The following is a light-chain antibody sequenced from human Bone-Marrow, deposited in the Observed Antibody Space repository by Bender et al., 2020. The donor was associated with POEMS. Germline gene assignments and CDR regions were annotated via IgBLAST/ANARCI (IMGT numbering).Light chain of an antibody. CDR3: QSYDNSLGGWV. V-gene: IGLV2-14*01. J-gene: IGLJ3*02. CDR2: DVT. CDR1: SSDIGGYNY. Sequence: QSALTQPASVSGSPGQSITISCTGTSSDIGGYNYVSWYQQYPGKAPKLIIYDVTNRPSGVSARFSGSKSGTSASLAITGLQAEDEGDYYCQSYDNSLGGWVFGGGTKLTVL.